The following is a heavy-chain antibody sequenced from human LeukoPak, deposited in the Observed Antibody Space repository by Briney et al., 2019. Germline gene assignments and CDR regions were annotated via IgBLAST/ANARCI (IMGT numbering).Heavy chain of an antibody. CDR2: IIPIFGTA. CDR1: GGTFSSYA. Sequence: GSSVKVSCKASGGTFSSYAISWVRQAPGQGLEWMGGIIPIFGTANYAQKFQGRVTMTEDTSTDTAYMELSSLRSEDTAVYYCATSRPEYHYDILTGYHYRNWFDPWGQGTLVTVSS. J-gene: IGHJ5*02. CDR3: ATSRPEYHYDILTGYHYRNWFDP. V-gene: IGHV1-69*06. D-gene: IGHD3-9*01.